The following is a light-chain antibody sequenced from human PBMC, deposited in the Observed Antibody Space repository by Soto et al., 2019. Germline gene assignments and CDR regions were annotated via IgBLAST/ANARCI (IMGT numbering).Light chain of an antibody. CDR3: QQRTNWPTST. CDR1: QNVRSY. J-gene: IGKJ5*01. CDR2: DAS. V-gene: IGKV3-11*01. Sequence: EIVLTQSPATLSLSPGERATLSCRASQNVRSYLAWYQQKPGQAPRLLIHDASSRATGIPDRFSGSGSGTDFTLNISSLEPEDSAVYYGQQRTNWPTSTFGQGTRLEIK.